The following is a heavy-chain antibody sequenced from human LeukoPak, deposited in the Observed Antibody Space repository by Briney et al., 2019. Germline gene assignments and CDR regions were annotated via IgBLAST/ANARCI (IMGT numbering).Heavy chain of an antibody. D-gene: IGHD3-9*01. CDR2: ISGRSDNT. V-gene: IGHV3-23*01. J-gene: IGHJ4*02. CDR1: GFIFSNYA. CDR3: AKWGDYDVLTGYYVSDF. Sequence: PGAFLRLSCAASGFIFSNYAMYWVRQAPGKGLEWVSAISGRSDNTYYADSVKGRFTLSRDSSKNTLYLQMNSLRADDTAVYYCAKWGDYDVLTGYYVSDFWGQGTLVTVSS.